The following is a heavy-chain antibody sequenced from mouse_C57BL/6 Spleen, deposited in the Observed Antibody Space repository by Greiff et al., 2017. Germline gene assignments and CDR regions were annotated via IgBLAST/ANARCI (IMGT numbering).Heavy chain of an antibody. J-gene: IGHJ4*01. Sequence: QVQLQQPGAELVKPGASVKLSCKASGYTFTSYWMQWVNQRPGQGLEWIGEIDPSDSYTNYNQKFKGKATLTVDTSSSTAYMQLSSLTSEDSAVYYCARGGYQGNAMDYWGQGTSVTVSS. CDR3: ARGGYQGNAMDY. CDR2: IDPSDSYT. D-gene: IGHD2-2*01. V-gene: IGHV1-50*01. CDR1: GYTFTSYW.